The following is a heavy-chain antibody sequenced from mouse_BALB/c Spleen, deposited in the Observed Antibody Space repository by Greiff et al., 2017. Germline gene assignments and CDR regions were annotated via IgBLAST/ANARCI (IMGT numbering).Heavy chain of an antibody. CDR3: TRNYGSSFYAMDY. CDR2: IYPGNSGT. CDR1: GYTFTSYW. V-gene: IGHV1-5*01. Sequence: VQLQQSGTVLARPGASVKMSCKASGYTFTSYWMHWVKQRPGQGLEWIGAIYPGNSGTSYNQKFKGKAKLTAVTSTSTAYMELSSLTNEDSAVYYCTRNYGSSFYAMDYWGQGTSVTVSS. J-gene: IGHJ4*01. D-gene: IGHD1-1*01.